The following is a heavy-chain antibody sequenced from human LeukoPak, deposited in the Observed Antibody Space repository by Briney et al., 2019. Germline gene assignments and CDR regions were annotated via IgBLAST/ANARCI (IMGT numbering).Heavy chain of an antibody. CDR2: ISWNSGSI. CDR3: AKARRVGATYFDY. J-gene: IGHJ4*02. Sequence: GGSLRLSCAASGFTFDDYAMHWVRQAPGKGLEWVSGISWNSGSIGYADSVKGRFTISRDNAKNSLYLQMNSLRAEDTALYYCAKARRVGATYFDYWGQGTLVTVSS. V-gene: IGHV3-9*01. D-gene: IGHD1-26*01. CDR1: GFTFDDYA.